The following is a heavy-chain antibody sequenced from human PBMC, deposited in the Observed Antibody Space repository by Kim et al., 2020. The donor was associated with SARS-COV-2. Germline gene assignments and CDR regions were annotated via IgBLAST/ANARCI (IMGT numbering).Heavy chain of an antibody. D-gene: IGHD5-12*01. CDR3: ARGSIVATILNYYYYMDV. Sequence: ASVKVSCKASGYTFTSYDINWVRQATGQGLEWMGWMNPNSGNTGYAQKFQGRVTMNRNTSISTAYMELSSLRSEDTAVYYCARGSIVATILNYYYYMDVWGKGTTVTVSS. CDR1: GYTFTSYD. CDR2: MNPNSGNT. V-gene: IGHV1-8*01. J-gene: IGHJ6*03.